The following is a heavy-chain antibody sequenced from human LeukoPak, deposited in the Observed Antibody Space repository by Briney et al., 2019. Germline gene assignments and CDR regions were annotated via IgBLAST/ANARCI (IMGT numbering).Heavy chain of an antibody. CDR2: ISSSSSYI. CDR1: GSTFRSYS. J-gene: IGHJ4*02. Sequence: GGSLRLSCAASGSTFRSYSMNWVRQAPGKGLEWVSSISSSSSYIYYADSVKGRFTISRDNAKNSLYLQMNSLRAEDTAVYYCARTTDYYDSSFDYWGQGTLVTVSS. V-gene: IGHV3-21*01. CDR3: ARTTDYYDSSFDY. D-gene: IGHD3-22*01.